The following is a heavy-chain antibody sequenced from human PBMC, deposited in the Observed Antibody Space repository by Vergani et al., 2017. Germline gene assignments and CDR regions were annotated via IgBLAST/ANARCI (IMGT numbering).Heavy chain of an antibody. CDR3: ARTLAVAGRPYYYYGMDV. D-gene: IGHD6-19*01. V-gene: IGHV3-21*01. CDR2: ISSSSSYI. J-gene: IGHJ6*02. Sequence: EVQLVESGGGLVKPGGSLRLSCAASGFTSSSNTMNWVRQAPGKGLEWVSSISSSSSYIYYADSVKGRFTISRDNANISLCLQMNSLRAEDTAVYYCARTLAVAGRPYYYYGMDVWGQGTTVTVSS. CDR1: GFTSSSNT.